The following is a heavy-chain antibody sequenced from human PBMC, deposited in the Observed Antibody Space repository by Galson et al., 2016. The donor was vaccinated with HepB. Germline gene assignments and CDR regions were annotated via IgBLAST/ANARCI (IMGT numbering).Heavy chain of an antibody. V-gene: IGHV3-23*01. CDR1: GFIFSNYA. CDR2: ISGSGGST. J-gene: IGHJ4*02. Sequence: SLRLSYAASGFIFSNYAMTWVRQAPGNGLEWVSSISGSGGSTYYADSVKGRLTNSRDNSKNTLYLQMNSLRAEDTSVYYCAKDSDYVWGTHRLLDYWGQGTLVTVSS. CDR3: AKDSDYVWGTHRLLDY. D-gene: IGHD3-16*02.